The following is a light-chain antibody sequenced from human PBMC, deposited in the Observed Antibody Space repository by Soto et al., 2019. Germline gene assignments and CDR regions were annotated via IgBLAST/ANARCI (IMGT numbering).Light chain of an antibody. V-gene: IGKV3-20*01. CDR2: GAS. CDR3: QKYAASPTY. J-gene: IGKJ3*01. Sequence: EIVLTQSPATLSLSVGERATLACRASQSVSSNNLAWYQQKPGQAPRLLIYGASRRATGIPDRFSGSGSGTDFTLTIDRLEPEDFAVYSCQKYAASPTYFGPGTEVDIK. CDR1: QSVSSNN.